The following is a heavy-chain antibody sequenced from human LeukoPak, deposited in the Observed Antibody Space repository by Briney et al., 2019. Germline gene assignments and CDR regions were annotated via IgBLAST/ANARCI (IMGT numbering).Heavy chain of an antibody. CDR3: AKAPATTCRGAFCYPFDY. Sequence: GGSLRLSCAASGFTLSSHAMSWVRQAPGKGLEWVSAISDTGNTYHADSVKGRFTISRDSSKNTLFLQMNRLRPEDAAVYYCAKAPATTCRGAFCYPFDYWGLGTLVTVSS. CDR2: ISDTGNT. D-gene: IGHD2-15*01. J-gene: IGHJ4*02. V-gene: IGHV3-23*01. CDR1: GFTLSSHA.